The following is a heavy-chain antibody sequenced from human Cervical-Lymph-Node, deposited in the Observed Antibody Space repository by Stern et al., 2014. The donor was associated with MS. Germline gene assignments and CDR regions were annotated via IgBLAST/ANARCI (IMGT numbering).Heavy chain of an antibody. CDR1: GFTFSSYS. CDR2: ISSSSSDI. CDR3: ARDYDGNYLTYFEY. V-gene: IGHV3-21*01. D-gene: IGHD2/OR15-2a*01. J-gene: IGHJ4*02. Sequence: EVQLEESGGGLVKPGGSLKLSCAVSGFTFSSYSMNWVRQAPGKGLEWVASISSSSSDIYYADSVKGRFTISSDNTKNSLSLQMNSLRAEDTAVYYCARDYDGNYLTYFEYWGQGTLVTVSS.